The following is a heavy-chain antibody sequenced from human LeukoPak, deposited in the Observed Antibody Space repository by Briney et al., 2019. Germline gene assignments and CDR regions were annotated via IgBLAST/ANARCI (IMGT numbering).Heavy chain of an antibody. CDR1: GFTFSDYY. D-gene: IGHD3-16*01. V-gene: IGHV3-11*06. Sequence: GGSLRLSCAASGFTFSDYYMSWIRQAPGKGLERVSYISSSSSYTNYADSAKGRFTISRDNAKNSLYLQMNSLRAEDTAVYYCARDGVSGAFDIWGQGTMVTVSS. CDR3: ARDGVSGAFDI. CDR2: ISSSSSYT. J-gene: IGHJ3*02.